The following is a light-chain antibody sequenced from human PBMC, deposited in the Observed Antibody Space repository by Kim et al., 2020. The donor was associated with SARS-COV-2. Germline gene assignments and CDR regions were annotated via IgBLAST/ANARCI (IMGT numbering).Light chain of an antibody. V-gene: IGKV3-20*01. J-gene: IGKJ1*01. CDR2: GAS. CDR3: QQYGSSPRT. CDR1: QSVGSTS. Sequence: SAGERATLSCSASQSVGSTSLGWYQQRPGQAPRLLIYGASSRATGIPDRFSGSGSGTDFTLTSSRLEPEDSAVYYCQQYGSSPRTFGQGTKVDIK.